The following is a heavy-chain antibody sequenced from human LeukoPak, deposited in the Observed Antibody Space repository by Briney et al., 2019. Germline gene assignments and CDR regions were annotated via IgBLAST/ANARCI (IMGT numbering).Heavy chain of an antibody. V-gene: IGHV4-61*02. CDR3: ARDRHKLVDIVAGILGY. CDR2: IYTSGCT. J-gene: IGHJ4*02. D-gene: IGHD5-12*01. CDR1: GGSISSGNYD. Sequence: PSQTLSLTCTVSGGSISSGNYDWSWIRQPAGKGLEWIGRIYTSGCTNYNPSLKSRVTISIDTSKNPFSLKLSSVTAADTAVYYCARDRHKLVDIVAGILGYWGQGTLVTVSS.